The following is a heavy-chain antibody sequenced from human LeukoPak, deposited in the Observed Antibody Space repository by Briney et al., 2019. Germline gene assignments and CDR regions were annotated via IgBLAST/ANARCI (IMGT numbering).Heavy chain of an antibody. D-gene: IGHD6-19*01. CDR3: AKDGHSSGWMELAFDY. Sequence: GGSLRLSCAASGFTFGSYGMHWVRQAPGKGLEWIVVISNDGSNKYYADSVKGRFTISRDNYKKTMHLQMNSLRAEDTAVYHCAKDGHSSGWMELAFDYWGQGTLVTVSS. J-gene: IGHJ4*02. CDR2: ISNDGSNK. CDR1: GFTFGSYG. V-gene: IGHV3-30*18.